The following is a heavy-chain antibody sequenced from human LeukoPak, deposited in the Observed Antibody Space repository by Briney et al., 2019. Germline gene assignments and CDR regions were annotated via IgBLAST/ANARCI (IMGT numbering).Heavy chain of an antibody. CDR3: ATLSMVRGVMYFDY. CDR1: GGTFSSYA. J-gene: IGHJ4*02. CDR2: FDPEDGET. D-gene: IGHD3-10*01. V-gene: IGHV1-24*01. Sequence: ASVKVSCKASGGTFSSYAISWVRQAPGQGLEWMGGFDPEDGETIYAQKFQGRVTMTEDTSTDTAYMELSSLRSEDTAVYYCATLSMVRGVMYFDYWGQETLVTVSS.